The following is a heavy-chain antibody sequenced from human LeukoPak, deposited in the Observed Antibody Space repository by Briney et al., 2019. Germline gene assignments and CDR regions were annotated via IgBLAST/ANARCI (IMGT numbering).Heavy chain of an antibody. D-gene: IGHD3-22*01. J-gene: IGHJ4*02. Sequence: SETLSLTRTVSGGSISSYYWSWIRQPPGKGLEWIGYIYYSGSTNYNPSLKSRVTISVDTSKNQFSLKLSSVTAADTAVYYCARDHGRSGYSSDCWGQGTLVTVSS. CDR2: IYYSGST. CDR3: ARDHGRSGYSSDC. V-gene: IGHV4-59*01. CDR1: GGSISSYY.